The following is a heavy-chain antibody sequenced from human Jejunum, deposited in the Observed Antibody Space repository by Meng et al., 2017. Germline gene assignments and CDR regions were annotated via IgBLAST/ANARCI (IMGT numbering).Heavy chain of an antibody. V-gene: IGHV1-2*02. CDR2: INPNSDAT. J-gene: IGHJ4*02. CDR1: GYNFSDYY. D-gene: IGHD2-21*01. CDR3: ARGSENFGGNNRRPFEF. Sequence: QVQQVQSGAAGKKPGGSVKVSCKASGYNFSDYYMHWVRQAPGQGLEWMAWINPNSDATQYAQNFQGRVTMTTDTSISTAYMELSRLRSDDTAVYFCARGSENFGGNNRRPFEFWGQGTLVTVSS.